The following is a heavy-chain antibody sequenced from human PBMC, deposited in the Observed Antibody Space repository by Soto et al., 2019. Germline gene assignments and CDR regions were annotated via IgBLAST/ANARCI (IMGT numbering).Heavy chain of an antibody. CDR1: GFTFSNYW. CDR3: ARLYGSGIYGVDY. CDR2: INSDGSST. D-gene: IGHD3-10*01. V-gene: IGHV3-74*01. Sequence: EVQLVESGGGLVQPGGSLRLSCAASGFTFSNYWMHWVRQAPGKGLVWVSRINSDGSSTSYADSVKGRFTISRDNAKNTLYLQMNSLRAEDTAVYYCARLYGSGIYGVDYWGQGTLVTVSS. J-gene: IGHJ4*02.